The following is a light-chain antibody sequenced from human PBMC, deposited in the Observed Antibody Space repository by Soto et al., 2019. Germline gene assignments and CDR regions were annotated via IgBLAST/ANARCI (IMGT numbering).Light chain of an antibody. Sequence: QSVLTQPPSASGTPGQRVTISCSGSSSNIGSNTVNWYQQLPGAAPNLLIYNNNQRPSGVPDRFSGSKSGTSASLAISGLQSEDEAEYYCAAWDDSLTGSYVFGAGTKVTVL. V-gene: IGLV1-44*01. J-gene: IGLJ1*01. CDR1: SSNIGSNT. CDR2: NNN. CDR3: AAWDDSLTGSYV.